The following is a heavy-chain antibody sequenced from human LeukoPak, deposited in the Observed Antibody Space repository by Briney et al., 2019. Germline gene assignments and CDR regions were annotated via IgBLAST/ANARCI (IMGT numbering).Heavy chain of an antibody. CDR2: SYPGDSDA. CDR1: EYTFASYW. J-gene: IGHJ4*02. Sequence: LGESLNISCMGPEYTFASYWIGWVRQTPGKGLDLMGISYPGDSDARYNPSSQGQVTLSADKPISTGSLLWSSLKASDTAMYYCALTHAGGAGSDFRGQGTLGTVSS. CDR3: ALTHAGGAGSDF. V-gene: IGHV5-51*01. D-gene: IGHD4-23*01.